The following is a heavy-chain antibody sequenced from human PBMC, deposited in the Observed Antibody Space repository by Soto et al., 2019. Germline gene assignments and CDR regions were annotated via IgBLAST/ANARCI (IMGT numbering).Heavy chain of an antibody. J-gene: IGHJ4*02. Sequence: GGSLRLSCAASGFTFSSYAMNWVRQAPGKGLEWVSAISGSGGRTYYADSVKGRFAISRDDSKSTLFLQMSSLRVDDTAVYYCVRDPATVTSYFDYWGQGALVTVSS. CDR3: VRDPATVTSYFDY. D-gene: IGHD4-17*01. V-gene: IGHV3-23*01. CDR1: GFTFSSYA. CDR2: ISGSGGRT.